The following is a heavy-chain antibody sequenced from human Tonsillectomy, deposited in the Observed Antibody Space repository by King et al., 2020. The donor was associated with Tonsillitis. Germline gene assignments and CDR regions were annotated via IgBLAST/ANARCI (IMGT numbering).Heavy chain of an antibody. CDR1: GFSLSTSGVG. Sequence: TLQESGPTLVKPTQTLTLTCTFSGFSLSTSGVGVGWIRQPPGKALEWLALIYWDDDKRYSPSLKSRLTITKDTSKNQVVLAMTDMDPVDTATYYCAHRPAGSGSYFMSSHYNFDYWGQGTLVTVSS. CDR2: IYWDDDK. J-gene: IGHJ4*02. D-gene: IGHD3-10*01. CDR3: AHRPAGSGSYFMSSHYNFDY. V-gene: IGHV2-5*02.